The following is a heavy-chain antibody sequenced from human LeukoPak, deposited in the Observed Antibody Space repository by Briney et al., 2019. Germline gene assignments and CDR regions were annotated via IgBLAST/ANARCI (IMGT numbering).Heavy chain of an antibody. CDR1: GGSTTSRNW. V-gene: IGHV4-4*02. CDR2: VYHSGNI. CDR3: ARTYYDTLTGYSHDAFDV. J-gene: IGHJ3*01. Sequence: PSETLSLTCAVSGGSTTSRNWWSWVRQSPGKGLEWIGEVYHSGNINYKPSLESRVTISLDTSKNQFSLKLTSVTAADMAIYYCARTYYDTLTGYSHDAFDVWGQGTLVTVSS. D-gene: IGHD3-9*01.